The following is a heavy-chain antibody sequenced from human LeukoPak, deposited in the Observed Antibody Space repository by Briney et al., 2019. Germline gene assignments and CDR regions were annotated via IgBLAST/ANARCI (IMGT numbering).Heavy chain of an antibody. V-gene: IGHV3-30*04. CDR1: GFTFSSYA. D-gene: IGHD3-10*01. CDR3: ARRPRVRGVIITFSIDY. CDR2: ISYDGSNK. Sequence: GRSLRLSCAASGFTFSSYAMHWVRQAPGKGLEWVAVISYDGSNKYYADSVKGRFTISRDNSKNTLYLQMNSLRAEDTAVYYCARRPRVRGVIITFSIDYWGQGTLVTVSS. J-gene: IGHJ4*02.